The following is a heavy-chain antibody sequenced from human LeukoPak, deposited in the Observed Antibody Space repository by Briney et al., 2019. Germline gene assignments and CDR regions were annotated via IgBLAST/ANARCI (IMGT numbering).Heavy chain of an antibody. D-gene: IGHD6-19*01. CDR1: GFTFSNYG. Sequence: GGSLRLSCAASGFTFSNYGMHWVRQAPGKGLEWVAVISYDGSDKYYADSVKGRFTISRDNSKNTLYLQMNSLRPEDTAVYYCARDWGRRYSSGWYGDFDYWGQGTLVTVSS. V-gene: IGHV3-30*19. J-gene: IGHJ4*02. CDR3: ARDWGRRYSSGWYGDFDY. CDR2: ISYDGSDK.